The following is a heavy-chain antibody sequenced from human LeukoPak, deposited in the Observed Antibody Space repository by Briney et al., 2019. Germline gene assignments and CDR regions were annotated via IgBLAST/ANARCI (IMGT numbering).Heavy chain of an antibody. J-gene: IGHJ4*02. CDR3: ARERVTTTSFDY. V-gene: IGHV3-7*01. D-gene: IGHD2/OR15-2a*01. Sequence: PGGSLRLSCAASGFTFNNYWMNWVRQAPGKGLEWVANLKQDGKEKNYVDSVKGRFTISRDNAKNSLYLQMNSLRVEDTAVYYCARERVTTTSFDYWGQGVLVTVFS. CDR2: LKQDGKEK. CDR1: GFTFNNYW.